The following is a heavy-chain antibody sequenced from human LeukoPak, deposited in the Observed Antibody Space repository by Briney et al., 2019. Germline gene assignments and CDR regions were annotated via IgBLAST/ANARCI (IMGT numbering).Heavy chain of an antibody. CDR3: ASTRCSGGSCYLMSY. V-gene: IGHV1-46*01. CDR2: INPSGGDT. Sequence: RASVKVSCKASGYTFSNNDINWVRQAPGQGLEWMGIINPSGGDTTYAQKFQGRITMTRDMSTSTVYMELTSLRSDDTAIYYCASTRCSGGSCYLMSYWGQGTLVTVSS. D-gene: IGHD2-15*01. J-gene: IGHJ4*02. CDR1: GYTFSNND.